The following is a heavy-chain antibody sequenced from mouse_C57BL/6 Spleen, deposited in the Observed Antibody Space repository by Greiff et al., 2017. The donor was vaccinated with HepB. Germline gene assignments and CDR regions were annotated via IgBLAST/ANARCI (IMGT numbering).Heavy chain of an antibody. V-gene: IGHV1-7*01. CDR2: INPSSGYT. CDR3: ARGVDYGSSNWYFDV. J-gene: IGHJ1*03. D-gene: IGHD1-1*01. Sequence: QVKLKESGAELAKPGASVKLSCKASGYTFTSYWMHWVKQRPGQGLEWIGYINPSSGYTKYNQKFKDKAKLTADKSSSTANMQLSSLTYEDSAVYYCARGVDYGSSNWYFDVWGTGTTVTVSS. CDR1: GYTFTSYW.